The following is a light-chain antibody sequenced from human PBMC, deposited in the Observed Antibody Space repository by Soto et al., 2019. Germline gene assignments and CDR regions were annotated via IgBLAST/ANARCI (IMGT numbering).Light chain of an antibody. Sequence: DIVMTQTPLSLSVTPGQPASISCKSSQSLLGSDGKTYLAWYQQKPGQAPRLLIYDASSRATGIPDRFSGGGSGTDFTLTISRLEPEDFAVYYCQQFSSYPLTFGGGTKVDIK. CDR3: QQFSSYPLT. V-gene: IGKV3-20*01. CDR1: QSLLGSDGKTY. J-gene: IGKJ4*01. CDR2: DAS.